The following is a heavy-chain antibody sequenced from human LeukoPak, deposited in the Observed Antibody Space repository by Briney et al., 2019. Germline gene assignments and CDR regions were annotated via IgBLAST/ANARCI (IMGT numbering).Heavy chain of an antibody. J-gene: IGHJ4*02. Sequence: GGSLRLSCAASGFTVSSNYMSWVRQAPGKGLEWVSTIYSGGSTYYAESVKGRFTISRDNSKNTLYLQMNSLRAEDTAVYYCARAPGGSDPGGVNWSQGTLVTVSS. V-gene: IGHV3-53*01. D-gene: IGHD3-16*02. CDR3: ARAPGGSDPGGVN. CDR1: GFTVSSNY. CDR2: IYSGGST.